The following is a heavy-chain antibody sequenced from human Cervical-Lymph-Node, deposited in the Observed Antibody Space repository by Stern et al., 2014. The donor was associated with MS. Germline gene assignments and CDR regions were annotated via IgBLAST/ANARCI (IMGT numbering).Heavy chain of an antibody. CDR1: GFTFNNAW. V-gene: IGHV3-15*01. J-gene: IGHJ4*02. CDR3: STLSNYYDTTSFDY. CDR2: IKSKTDGETA. Sequence: EVQLVQSGGGLVKPGGSLRLSCAASGFTFNNAWMNWVRLAPGKGLEGIGHIKSKTDGETADYAAPVKGRFTISRDDSKNTLYLQMNSLKTEDTALYYCSTLSNYYDTTSFDYWGQGTLVTVSS. D-gene: IGHD3-22*01.